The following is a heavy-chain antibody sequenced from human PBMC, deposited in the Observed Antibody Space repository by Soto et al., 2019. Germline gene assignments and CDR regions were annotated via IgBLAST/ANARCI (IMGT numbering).Heavy chain of an antibody. D-gene: IGHD3-3*01. CDR3: ARDQLHFLDYYFEN. CDR1: GYTFINYG. Sequence: ASVKVSCKASGYTFINYGISWVRQAPGQGLEWLGWISPNNGHTKYARKFQDRLTMTTDTSTTRAYLELRSLRSDDTAVYFCARDQLHFLDYYFENWGQGALVTVSS. J-gene: IGHJ4*02. CDR2: ISPNNGHT. V-gene: IGHV1-18*01.